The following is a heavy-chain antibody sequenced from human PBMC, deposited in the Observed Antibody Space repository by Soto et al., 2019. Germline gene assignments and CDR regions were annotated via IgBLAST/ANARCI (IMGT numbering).Heavy chain of an antibody. CDR2: IYYSGSA. V-gene: IGHV4-59*01. J-gene: IGHJ4*02. CDR1: GGSISSYY. Sequence: SETLSLTCTVSGGSISSYYCSWIRQPPGKGLEWIGYIYYSGSANYNPSLKSRVTISVDTSKNQFSLKLSSVTAADTAVYYCAGAGVSTRSDCWGQGPLVTVS. D-gene: IGHD2-15*01. CDR3: AGAGVSTRSDC.